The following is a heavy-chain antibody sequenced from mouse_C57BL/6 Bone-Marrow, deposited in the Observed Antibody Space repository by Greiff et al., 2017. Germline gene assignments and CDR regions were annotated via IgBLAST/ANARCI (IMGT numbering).Heavy chain of an antibody. J-gene: IGHJ4*01. CDR3: ARGSNCSYALDY. CDR1: GFTFSDYG. CDR2: ISSGSSTI. V-gene: IGHV5-17*01. D-gene: IGHD2-5*01. Sequence: EVKLMESGGGLVKPGGSLKLSCAASGFTFSDYGMHWVRQAPEKGLEWVAYISSGSSTIYYADTVKCRFTISRDNAKNTLFLQMTSLRSEDTAMYYCARGSNCSYALDYWGQGTSVTVSS.